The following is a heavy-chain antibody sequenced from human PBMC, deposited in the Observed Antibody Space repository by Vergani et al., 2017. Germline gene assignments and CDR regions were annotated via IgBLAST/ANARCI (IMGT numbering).Heavy chain of an antibody. Sequence: QVQLQESGPGLVKPSATLSLTCAVSGYSISSGYYWGGIREPPGKGLEWSGSNYHSGSTYYNPSLKSRVTISVDTSKIQFALKLSAVTAADTAVYYCARQRLHYYDSSGYTDYWGQGTLVTVSS. V-gene: IGHV4-38-2*01. CDR1: GYSISSGYY. CDR3: ARQRLHYYDSSGYTDY. D-gene: IGHD3-22*01. CDR2: NYHSGST. J-gene: IGHJ4*02.